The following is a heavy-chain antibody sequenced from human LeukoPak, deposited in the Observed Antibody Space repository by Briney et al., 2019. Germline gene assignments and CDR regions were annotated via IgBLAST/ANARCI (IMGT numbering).Heavy chain of an antibody. CDR3: AKDGVGGYAYGDYYYYYMDV. J-gene: IGHJ6*03. D-gene: IGHD5-18*01. CDR2: ISGDGDST. V-gene: IGHV3-23*01. Sequence: GGSLRLSCVDSGFTFSSYAMSWVRQAPGKGLECVSGISGDGDSTYNADSVKGRFTISRDNSKNTLYLQMNSLRAEDTAVYYCAKDGVGGYAYGDYYYYYMDVCGKGTTVTVSS. CDR1: GFTFSSYA.